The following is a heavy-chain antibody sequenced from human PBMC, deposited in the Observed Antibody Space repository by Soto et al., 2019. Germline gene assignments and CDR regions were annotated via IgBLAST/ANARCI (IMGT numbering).Heavy chain of an antibody. CDR1: GFTFSSYA. V-gene: IGHV3-23*01. J-gene: IGHJ4*02. CDR3: ATRRGAGGHFDY. Sequence: DVQLLESGGGLVQPEGSLRLSCAASGFTFSSYAMGWVRQGPGKGLEWVAVASIGGSTHYADSVRGRFTISRDSSKNTLSLQLNSLTAEDTAVYFCATRRGAGGHFDYWGQGALVTVSS. D-gene: IGHD2-15*01. CDR2: ASIGGST.